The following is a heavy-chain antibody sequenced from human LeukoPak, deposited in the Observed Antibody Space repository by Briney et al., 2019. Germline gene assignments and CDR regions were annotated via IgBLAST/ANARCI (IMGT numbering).Heavy chain of an antibody. J-gene: IGHJ5*02. D-gene: IGHD6-13*01. Sequence: ASVNVSCTASGGTLSSYAISRVRQVPGHGLEWWSGIIPIFGTANYAQKFQGRVTITTDESTSTAYMGLSSLRTEDTAVYYCAREGIAAAENNGFDPWGQGTLVTVSS. CDR3: AREGIAAAENNGFDP. CDR2: IIPIFGTA. V-gene: IGHV1-69*05. CDR1: GGTLSSYA.